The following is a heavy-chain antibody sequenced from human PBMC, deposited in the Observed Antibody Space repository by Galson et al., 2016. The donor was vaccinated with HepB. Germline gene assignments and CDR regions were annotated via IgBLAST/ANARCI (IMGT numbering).Heavy chain of an antibody. CDR3: AKGADTARDS. Sequence: LRLSCAASGFTLTNYAMHWVRQAPGKALEWVTIISYDGHSKFYADSVKGRFTISRDNSKNTVHLQMNNMRAEDTAVYYCAKGADTARDSWGQGALVTVSS. CDR1: GFTLTNYA. V-gene: IGHV3-30*18. D-gene: IGHD5-18*01. CDR2: ISYDGHSK. J-gene: IGHJ1*01.